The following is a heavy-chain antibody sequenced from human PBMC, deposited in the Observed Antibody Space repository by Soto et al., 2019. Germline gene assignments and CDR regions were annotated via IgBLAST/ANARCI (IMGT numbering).Heavy chain of an antibody. V-gene: IGHV3-33*06. D-gene: IGHD1-26*01. Sequence: QVQLVESGGGVIQPGRSLRLSCEASGVTFSSYGIHWVRQAPGKGLEWVAGIWYDGRNKYYADSVQGRFTISRDNSKNALYLQMKSRCAEGTAGYCCEKEELNNNGGSHYLGQGTLVTVSS. J-gene: IGHJ4*02. CDR3: EKEELNNNGGSHY. CDR1: GVTFSSYG. CDR2: IWYDGRNK.